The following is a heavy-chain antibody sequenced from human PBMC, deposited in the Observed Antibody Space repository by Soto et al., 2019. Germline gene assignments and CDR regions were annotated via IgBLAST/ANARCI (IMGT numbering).Heavy chain of an antibody. D-gene: IGHD3-16*02. J-gene: IGHJ4*02. CDR3: AREEGVCGSYRYTDEYRY. Sequence: QVQLVQSGAEVKKPGSSVKVSCKASGGTFSSYTISWVRQAPGQGLEWMGRIIPILGIANYAQKFQGRVTITADKSTRTAYMELSSLRSEDTALYYCAREEGVCGSYRYTDEYRYGGQGTLVTVSS. V-gene: IGHV1-69*08. CDR1: GGTFSSYT. CDR2: IIPILGIA.